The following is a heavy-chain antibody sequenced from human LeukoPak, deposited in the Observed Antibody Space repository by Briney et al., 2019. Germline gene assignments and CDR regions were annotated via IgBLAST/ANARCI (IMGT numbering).Heavy chain of an antibody. V-gene: IGHV3-21*01. D-gene: IGHD3-3*01. CDR1: GFTFSSYS. CDR3: ARDNDEGYYDFWSHAPSAFDI. J-gene: IGHJ3*02. CDR2: IISSSSYI. Sequence: PGGSLRLSCAASGFTFSSYSMNWVRQAPGKGLEWVSSIISSSSYIYYADSVKGRFTISRDNAKNSLYLQMNSLRAEDTAVYYCARDNDEGYYDFWSHAPSAFDIWGQGTMVTVSS.